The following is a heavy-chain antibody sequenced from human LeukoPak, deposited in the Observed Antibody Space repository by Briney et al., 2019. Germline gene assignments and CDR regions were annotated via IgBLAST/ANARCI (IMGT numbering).Heavy chain of an antibody. CDR1: GGTFSSYA. J-gene: IGHJ4*02. CDR3: ARAGDWFPFDY. Sequence: SVKVSCKASGGTFSSYAISWVRQAPGQGLDWMGRIIPILGIANYAQKFQGRVTITADKSKSTAYMELSSLRSEDTAVYYCARAGDWFPFDYWGQGTLVTVSS. CDR2: IIPILGIA. V-gene: IGHV1-69*04. D-gene: IGHD3-9*01.